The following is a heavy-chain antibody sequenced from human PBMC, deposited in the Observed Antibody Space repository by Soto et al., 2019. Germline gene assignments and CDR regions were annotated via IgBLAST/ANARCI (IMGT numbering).Heavy chain of an antibody. CDR2: IIPIFGTA. CDR1: GGTFSSYA. Sequence: SVKVSCKASGGTFSSYAISWVRQAPGQGLEWMGGIIPIFGTANYAQKFQGRVTITADESTSTAYMELSSLRSEDTAVYYCASSRRGYSYDYYYYGMDVWGQGTTVTVSS. CDR3: ASSRRGYSYDYYYYGMDV. J-gene: IGHJ6*02. V-gene: IGHV1-69*13. D-gene: IGHD5-18*01.